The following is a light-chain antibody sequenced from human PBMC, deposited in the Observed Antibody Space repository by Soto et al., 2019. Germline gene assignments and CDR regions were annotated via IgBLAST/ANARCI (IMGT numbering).Light chain of an antibody. CDR2: GAS. CDR3: QQYGSSPFS. CDR1: QSVSSSY. V-gene: IGKV3-20*01. J-gene: IGKJ4*01. Sequence: EIVLTQSPGTLSLSPGEGATLSCRASQSVSSSYVAWYQQKPGQAPRLLIYGASSRATGIPDRFSGSGSGTDFNLTISRLGPEDFAVYSCQQYGSSPFSFGGGTKVEIK.